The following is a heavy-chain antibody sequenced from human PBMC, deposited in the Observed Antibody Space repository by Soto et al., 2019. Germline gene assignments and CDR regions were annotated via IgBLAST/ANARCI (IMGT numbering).Heavy chain of an antibody. CDR1: GFTFSSYA. D-gene: IGHD3-10*01. CDR3: AKGGDYGSGLFDP. J-gene: IGHJ5*02. CDR2: ISGSGGST. V-gene: IGHV3-23*01. Sequence: EVHLLESGGGLVQPGGSMRLSCAASGFTFSSYAMSWVRQAPGKGLEWVSAISGSGGSTYYADSVKGRFTISRDNSKNTLYLQMNSLRAEDTAVYYCAKGGDYGSGLFDPWGQGTLVTVSS.